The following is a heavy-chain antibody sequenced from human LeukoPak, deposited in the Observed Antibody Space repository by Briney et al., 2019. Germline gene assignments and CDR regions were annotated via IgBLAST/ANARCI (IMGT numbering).Heavy chain of an antibody. D-gene: IGHD2-2*01. J-gene: IGHJ4*02. CDR3: AKYKIGVGTFDY. V-gene: IGHV3-33*06. CDR1: GFTFSSYG. CDR2: IWYDGSNK. Sequence: PGGSLRLSCAASGFTFSSYGMHWVRQAPGKGLEWVAVIWYDGSNKYYADSVKGRFTISRDNSKNTLYPQMNSLRAEDTAVYYCAKYKIGVGTFDYWGQGTLVTVSS.